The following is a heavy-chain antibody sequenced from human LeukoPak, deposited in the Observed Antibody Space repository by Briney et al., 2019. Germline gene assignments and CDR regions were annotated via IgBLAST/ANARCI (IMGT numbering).Heavy chain of an antibody. CDR2: IYSRGST. Sequence: SETLSLTCTVSGASISSYYWSWIRQPPGKGLEWIGYIYSRGSTHYNPSLKSRVTISVDTSKNQFSLQLSSVTAADTAVYYCASGPYPAAGTDHQFDYWGQGTLVTVSP. CDR3: ASGPYPAAGTDHQFDY. D-gene: IGHD6-13*01. V-gene: IGHV4-59*01. J-gene: IGHJ4*02. CDR1: GASISSYY.